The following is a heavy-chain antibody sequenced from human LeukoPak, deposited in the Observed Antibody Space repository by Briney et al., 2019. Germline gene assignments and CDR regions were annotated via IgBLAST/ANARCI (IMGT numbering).Heavy chain of an antibody. CDR2: TNPNSGNT. D-gene: IGHD6-6*01. V-gene: IGHV1-8*03. J-gene: IGHJ3*02. CDR1: RYTFTSYD. CDR3: ATCVRSIEACLGAFDI. Sequence: PGKPCCKPARYTFTSYDINWVRQATGQGLEGMGWTNPNSGNTGYAQTFQGRVTITRNTSITTASIELSSLRSEKTAVYQCATCVRSIEACLGAFDIWGQGTMVPVSS.